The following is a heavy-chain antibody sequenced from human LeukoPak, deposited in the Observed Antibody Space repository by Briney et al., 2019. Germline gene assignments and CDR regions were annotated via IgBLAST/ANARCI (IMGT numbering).Heavy chain of an antibody. J-gene: IGHJ3*01. V-gene: IGHV6-1*01. D-gene: IGHD1-1*01. CDR1: GDSVSSNSAA. Sequence: SQTLSLTCAISGDSVSSNSAAWSWIRQSPSRGLEWLGRTYYRSEWYNDYAVSVKSRISINPDTSKNQFSLQPNSVTPEDTAVYYCARDPGSGTPRDALDVWGQGITVTVSS. CDR3: ARDPGSGTPRDALDV. CDR2: TYYRSEWYN.